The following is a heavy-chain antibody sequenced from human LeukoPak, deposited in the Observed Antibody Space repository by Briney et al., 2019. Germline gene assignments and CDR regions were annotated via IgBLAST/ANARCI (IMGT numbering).Heavy chain of an antibody. V-gene: IGHV4-59*01. CDR1: GGSISSYY. CDR3: AKSGYSSGWFDY. J-gene: IGHJ4*02. Sequence: PSETLSLTCTVAGGSISSYYWSCIRQPPGKGLEWIGYIYYSGSTNYNPSLKSRVTISVDTSKNQFSLKLSSVTAADTAVYYCAKSGYSSGWFDYWGQGTLVTVSS. CDR2: IYYSGST. D-gene: IGHD6-19*01.